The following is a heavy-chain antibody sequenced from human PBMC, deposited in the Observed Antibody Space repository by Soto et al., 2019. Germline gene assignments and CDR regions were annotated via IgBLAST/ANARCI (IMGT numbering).Heavy chain of an antibody. CDR2: IWYDGSNK. J-gene: IGHJ6*02. D-gene: IGHD3-22*01. V-gene: IGHV3-33*01. Sequence: QVQLVESGGGVVQPGRSLRLSCAASGFTFSSYGMHWVRQAPGKGLEWVAVIWYDGSNKYYADSVKGRFNISRDNSKNTLYLQMNSLRAEDTAVYYCARNSYHYDSSGQLGMDVWGQGTTVTVSS. CDR3: ARNSYHYDSSGQLGMDV. CDR1: GFTFSSYG.